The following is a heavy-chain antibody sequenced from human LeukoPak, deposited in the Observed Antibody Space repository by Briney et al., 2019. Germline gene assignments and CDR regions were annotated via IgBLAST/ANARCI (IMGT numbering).Heavy chain of an antibody. V-gene: IGHV3-9*01. CDR3: TRTKVIAATSGYSTLYNYYGMDV. D-gene: IGHD2-15*01. CDR2: ISWNSGSI. CDR1: GFTFDDYA. Sequence: GGSLRLSCAASGFTFDDYAMHWVRQAPGKGLEWVSGISWNSGSIGYADSVKSRFTISRDNAKNSLYLQMNSLRAEDTAVYYCTRTKVIAATSGYSTLYNYYGMDVWGPGTTVTVAS. J-gene: IGHJ6*02.